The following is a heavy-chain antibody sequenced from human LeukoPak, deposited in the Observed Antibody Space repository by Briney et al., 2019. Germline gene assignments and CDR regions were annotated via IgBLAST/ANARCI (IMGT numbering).Heavy chain of an antibody. CDR1: GFTVSNNY. D-gene: IGHD6-13*01. Sequence: GGSLRLSCAASGFTVSNNYMIWVRQAPGKGLECVSMINGGGGTDYADSVKGRFTISRDNSKNTLFLQMNSLRLDDTAVYYCAGRRITAAAYGDWGRGTLVSVSS. CDR3: AGRRITAAAYGD. V-gene: IGHV3-66*02. J-gene: IGHJ4*02. CDR2: INGGGGT.